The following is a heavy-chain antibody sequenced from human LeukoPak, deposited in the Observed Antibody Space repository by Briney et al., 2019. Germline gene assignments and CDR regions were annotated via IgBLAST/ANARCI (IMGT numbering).Heavy chain of an antibody. CDR3: ARACSGSYADY. V-gene: IGHV4-30-4*08. D-gene: IGHD3-10*02. Sequence: SQTLSLTCTVSGGSISSGDYYWSWIRQPPGKGLEWIGEINHSGSTNYNPSLKSRVTISVDTSKNQFSLKLSSVTAADTAVYYCARACSGSYADYWGQGTLVTVSS. CDR1: GGSISSGDYY. CDR2: INHSGST. J-gene: IGHJ4*02.